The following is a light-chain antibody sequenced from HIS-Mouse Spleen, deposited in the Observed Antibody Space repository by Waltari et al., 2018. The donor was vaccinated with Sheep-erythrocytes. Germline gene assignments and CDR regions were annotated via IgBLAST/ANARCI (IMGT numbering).Light chain of an antibody. Sequence: QSVLTQPPSVSAAPGQKVTISCSGSSSNIWNNDVSWYQQLPGTAPKLLIYDNNKRPSGIPDRFSGSKSGNTASLTIPGLQAEDEADYYCCSYAGSSTPWVFGGGTKLTVL. V-gene: IGLV1-51*01. CDR1: SSNIWNND. J-gene: IGLJ3*02. CDR3: CSYAGSSTPWV. CDR2: DNN.